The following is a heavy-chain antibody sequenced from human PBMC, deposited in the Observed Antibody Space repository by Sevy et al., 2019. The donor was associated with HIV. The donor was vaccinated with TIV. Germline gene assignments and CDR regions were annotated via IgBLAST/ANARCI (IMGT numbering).Heavy chain of an antibody. CDR3: AREYYDFWSGPINFYFGMDV. CDR1: GFTFNTYT. D-gene: IGHD3-3*01. V-gene: IGHV3-30-3*01. CDR2: ISHDGSNK. J-gene: IGHJ6*02. Sequence: GGSLRLSCAASGFTFNTYTMHWVRQAPGKGLEWVAAISHDGSNKNYVDSVKGRFTISRENSKNTVSLQMNSLKREDTALYYCAREYYDFWSGPINFYFGMDVWGQGTTVTVSS.